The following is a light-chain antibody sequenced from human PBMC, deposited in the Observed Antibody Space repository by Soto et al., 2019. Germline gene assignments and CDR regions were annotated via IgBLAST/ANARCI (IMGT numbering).Light chain of an antibody. CDR2: DAS. Sequence: EIVVTQSPATLSLSPGERATLSCRASQSVSSYLAWYQQKPGQAPRLLIYDASNRATGIPARFSGSGSGTDFTLTISSLEPEDFAVYYCQQRSNWQGATFGTGTKVEIK. V-gene: IGKV3-11*01. CDR3: QQRSNWQGAT. CDR1: QSVSSY. J-gene: IGKJ4*01.